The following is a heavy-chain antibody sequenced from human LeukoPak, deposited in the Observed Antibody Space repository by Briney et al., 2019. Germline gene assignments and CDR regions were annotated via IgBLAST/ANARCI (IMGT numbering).Heavy chain of an antibody. CDR1: GFTFDDYA. Sequence: SLRLSCAASGFTFDDYAMHWVRQAPGKGLEWVGFIRSKAYGRTTEYAASVKGRFTISRDDSKSIAYLQMNSLKTEDTAVYYCTRKRYFDWLASDYWGQEPWSPSPQ. CDR2: IRSKAYGRTT. CDR3: TRKRYFDWLASDY. V-gene: IGHV3-49*04. J-gene: IGHJ4*01. D-gene: IGHD3-9*01.